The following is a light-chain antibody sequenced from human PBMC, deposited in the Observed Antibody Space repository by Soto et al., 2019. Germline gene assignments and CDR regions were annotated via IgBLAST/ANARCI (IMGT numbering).Light chain of an antibody. CDR3: QQYESTPLT. CDR2: WAS. V-gene: IGKV4-1*01. J-gene: IGKJ2*01. CDR1: QSVLYSSNNKNY. Sequence: DIVMTQSPDSVAVSLGERATFNCKSSQSVLYSSNNKNYLAWYQQRPGQPPKLLIYWASTRESGVPDRFSGSGSGTDFTLTITSLQAEDVAVYYCQQYESTPLTFVQGTKLEIK.